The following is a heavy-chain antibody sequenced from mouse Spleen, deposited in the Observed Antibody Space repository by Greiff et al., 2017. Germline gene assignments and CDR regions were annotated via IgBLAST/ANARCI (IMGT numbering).Heavy chain of an antibody. CDR1: GFTFSDYY. V-gene: IGHV5-12*02. CDR2: ISNGGGST. D-gene: IGHD2-14*01. J-gene: IGHJ4*01. Sequence: EVHLVESGGGLVQPGGSLKLSCATSGFTFSDYYMYWVRQTPEKRLEWVAYISNGGGSTYYPDTVKGRFTISRDNAKNTLYLQMSRLKSEDTAMYYCAKVGAYYRYDDAMDYWGQGTSVTVSS. CDR3: AKVGAYYRYDDAMDY.